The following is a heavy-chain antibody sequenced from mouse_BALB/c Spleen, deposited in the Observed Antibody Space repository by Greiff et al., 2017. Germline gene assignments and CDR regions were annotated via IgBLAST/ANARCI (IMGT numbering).Heavy chain of an antibody. D-gene: IGHD2-14*01. J-gene: IGHJ4*01. CDR2: ISDGGSYT. CDR3: ARALYRYEGSYAMDY. Sequence: EVMLVESGGGLVKPGGSLKLSCAASGFTFSDYYMYWVRQTPEKRLEWVATISDGGSYTYYPDSVKGRFTISRDNAKNNLYLQMSSLKSEDTAMYYCARALYRYEGSYAMDYWGQGTSVTVSS. V-gene: IGHV5-4*02. CDR1: GFTFSDYY.